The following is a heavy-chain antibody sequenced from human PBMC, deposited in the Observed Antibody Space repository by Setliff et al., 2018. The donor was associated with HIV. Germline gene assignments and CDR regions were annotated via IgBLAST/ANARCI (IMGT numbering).Heavy chain of an antibody. J-gene: IGHJ4*02. CDR1: GYTLTKLS. D-gene: IGHD1-26*01. CDR3: AIDNRGGVGAPYYFDY. V-gene: IGHV1-24*01. CDR2: FDPELGET. Sequence: VASVKVSCKVSGYTLTKLSMHWVRQAPGKGLEWMGGFDPELGETFFAQRFQGRITMTGDTSADTAYMVLRSLRSDDTATYYCAIDNRGGVGAPYYFDYWGQGAQVTVSS.